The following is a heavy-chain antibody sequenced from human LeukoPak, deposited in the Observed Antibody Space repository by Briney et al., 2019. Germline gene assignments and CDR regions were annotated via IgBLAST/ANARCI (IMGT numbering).Heavy chain of an antibody. D-gene: IGHD3-10*01. V-gene: IGHV3-7*01. CDR2: IQQAGSEK. CDR3: ATEAYYHFDY. Sequence: PGGSLRLSCAASGFTFSNSWMSWVRQAPGKGLEWVAHIQQAGSEKYYVDSVKGRFTISRDNTKNSLYLQMNSLRAEDTAVYYCATEAYYHFDYWGQGSLVTVSS. CDR1: GFTFSNSW. J-gene: IGHJ4*02.